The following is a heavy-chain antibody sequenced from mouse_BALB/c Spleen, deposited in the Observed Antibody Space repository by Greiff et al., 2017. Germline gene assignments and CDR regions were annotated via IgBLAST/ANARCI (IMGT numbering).Heavy chain of an antibody. CDR3: ARGGYGNLAWFAY. J-gene: IGHJ3*01. D-gene: IGHD2-10*02. V-gene: IGHV2-9*02. CDR1: GFSLTSYG. CDR2: IWAGGST. Sequence: VQLQESGPGLVAPSQSLSITCTVSGFSLTSYGVHWVRQPPGKGLEWLGVIWAGGSTNYNSALMSRLSISKDNSKSQVFLKMNSLQTDDTAMYYCARGGYGNLAWFAYWGQGTLVTVSA.